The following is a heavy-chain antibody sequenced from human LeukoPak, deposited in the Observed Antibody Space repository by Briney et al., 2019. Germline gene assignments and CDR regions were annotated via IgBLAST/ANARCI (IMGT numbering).Heavy chain of an antibody. J-gene: IGHJ6*03. CDR2: IKQDGSEK. CDR3: ARDSPYYYYMDV. Sequence: SLRLSCAASGFTFSSYWMSWVRQAPGKGPEWVANIKQDGSEKYYVDSVKGRFTISRDNAKNSLYLQMNSLRAEDTAVYYCARDSPYYYYMDVWGKGTTVTVSS. V-gene: IGHV3-7*01. CDR1: GFTFSSYW.